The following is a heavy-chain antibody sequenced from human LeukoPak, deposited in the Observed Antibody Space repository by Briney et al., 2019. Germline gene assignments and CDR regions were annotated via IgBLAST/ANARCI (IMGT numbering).Heavy chain of an antibody. V-gene: IGHV3-33*01. Sequence: GGSLRLSCAASGFTFSTYAMHWVRQAPGKGLERVAVIWSDSTNKYYADSVRGRFTISRDNSKNTLYLRMSSLRAEDTAMYYCARDRLTTVTTFHFDYWGQGTLVTVSS. CDR1: GFTFSTYA. CDR3: ARDRLTTVTTFHFDY. CDR2: IWSDSTNK. J-gene: IGHJ4*02. D-gene: IGHD4-17*01.